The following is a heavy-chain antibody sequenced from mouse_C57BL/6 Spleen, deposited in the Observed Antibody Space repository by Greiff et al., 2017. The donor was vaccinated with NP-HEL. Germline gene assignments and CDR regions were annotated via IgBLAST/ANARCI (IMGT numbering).Heavy chain of an antibody. J-gene: IGHJ3*01. CDR2: IYPSDGST. D-gene: IGHD1-1*01. CDR3: ARPLSYYGSSFFAY. V-gene: IGHV1-85*01. Sequence: QVQLKESGPELVKPGASVKLSCKASGYTFTSYDINWVKQRHGQGLEWIGWIYPSDGSTKYTEKLKGQSTLTVDTSSSTSYMELHSLTSEDAAVYFFARPLSYYGSSFFAYWGQGTLVTVSA. CDR1: GYTFTSYD.